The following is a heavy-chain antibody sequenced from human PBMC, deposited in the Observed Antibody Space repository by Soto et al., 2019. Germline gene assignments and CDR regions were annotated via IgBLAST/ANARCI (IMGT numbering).Heavy chain of an antibody. CDR3: ARDPSYGYYSYYGMDV. CDR2: IYYSGNT. J-gene: IGHJ6*02. V-gene: IGHV4-31*03. CDR1: GASINGGGYY. D-gene: IGHD1-26*01. Sequence: QVQLQESGPGLVKPSQTLSLTCTVSGASINGGGYYWSWIRQHPGKGLEWIGSIYYSGNTYYSPSLKSRVTISVDTSKNHFSLRLTSVTAADTAVYYCARDPSYGYYSYYGMDVWGQGTTVTVSS.